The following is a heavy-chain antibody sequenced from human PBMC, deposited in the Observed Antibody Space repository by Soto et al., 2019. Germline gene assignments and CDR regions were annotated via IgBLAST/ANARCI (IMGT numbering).Heavy chain of an antibody. J-gene: IGHJ4*02. CDR1: GGSISSSSYY. CDR2: IYYSGST. CDR3: ARAPPGSYYKDQGDFGYFDY. D-gene: IGHD3-10*01. V-gene: IGHV4-31*03. Sequence: SETLSLTCTVSGGSISSSSYYWGWIRQPPGKGLEWIGYIYYSGSTYYNPSLKSRVTISVDTSKNQFSLKLSSVTAADTAVYYCARAPPGSYYKDQGDFGYFDYWGQGTLVTVSS.